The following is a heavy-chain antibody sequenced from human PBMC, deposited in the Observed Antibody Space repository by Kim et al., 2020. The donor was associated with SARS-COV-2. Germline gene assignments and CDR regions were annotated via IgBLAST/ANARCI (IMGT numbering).Heavy chain of an antibody. CDR3: TTYECLNAFDI. CDR2: T. J-gene: IGHJ3*02. V-gene: IGHV3-15*01. D-gene: IGHD3-16*01. Sequence: TDYATPMKLRFTSSRDDANNALYLQMNSLKNENTALYYCTTYECLNAFDIWGQGTMVTVSS.